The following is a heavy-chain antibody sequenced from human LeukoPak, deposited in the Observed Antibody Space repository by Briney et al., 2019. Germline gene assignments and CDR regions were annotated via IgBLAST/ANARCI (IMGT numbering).Heavy chain of an antibody. J-gene: IGHJ4*02. CDR3: ARDRYYDSSGYGY. CDR2: IIPILGIA. D-gene: IGHD3-22*01. V-gene: IGHV1-69*04. CDR1: GGTFSSYA. Sequence: GASVKVSCKASGGTFSSYAISWVRQAPGQGLEWMGRIIPILGIANYAQKFQGRVTITADKSTSTAYMELSSLRSEDTAVYYCARDRYYDSSGYGYWGQGTLVTVSS.